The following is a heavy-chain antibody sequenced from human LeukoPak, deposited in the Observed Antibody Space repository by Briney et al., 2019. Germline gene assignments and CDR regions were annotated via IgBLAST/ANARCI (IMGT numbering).Heavy chain of an antibody. V-gene: IGHV3-66*01. CDR3: ARDGGYSSGWYQAPIPGGAFDI. D-gene: IGHD6-19*01. Sequence: PGGSLRLSCAASGFTFSSYAMSWVRQAPGKGLEWVSVIYSGGSTYYADSVKGRFTISRDNSKNTLYLQMNSLRAEDTAVYYCARDGGYSSGWYQAPIPGGAFDIWGQGTMVTVSS. CDR1: GFTFSSYA. J-gene: IGHJ3*02. CDR2: IYSGGST.